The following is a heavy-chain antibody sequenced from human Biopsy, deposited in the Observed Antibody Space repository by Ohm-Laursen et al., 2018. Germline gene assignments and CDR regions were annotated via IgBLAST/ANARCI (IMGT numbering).Heavy chain of an antibody. CDR1: GGAFTNYA. CDR2: IITVSETA. D-gene: IGHD6-19*01. Sequence: SVKVSCKASGGAFTNYALNWVRQAPGHGLEWMGGIITVSETAGYAERFQGRVTITADVTTTTAYMDLSGLRSEDTAVYYCVAYPSSGFFENNDDFAMDVWGQGTTVIVSS. CDR3: VAYPSSGFFENNDDFAMDV. J-gene: IGHJ6*02. V-gene: IGHV1-69*13.